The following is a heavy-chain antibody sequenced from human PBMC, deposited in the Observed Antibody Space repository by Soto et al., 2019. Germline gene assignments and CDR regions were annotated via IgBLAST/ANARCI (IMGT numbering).Heavy chain of an antibody. CDR1: GYTFTGYY. CDR2: INPNSGGT. Sequence: ASVKVSCKASGYTFTGYYMHWVRQAPGQGLEWMGWINPNSGGTNYAQKFQGWVTMTRDTSISTAYMELSRLRSDDTAVYYCARGPLMVYASGFYYFDDWGQGTLVIVSS. CDR3: ARGPLMVYASGFYYFDD. D-gene: IGHD2-8*01. J-gene: IGHJ4*02. V-gene: IGHV1-2*04.